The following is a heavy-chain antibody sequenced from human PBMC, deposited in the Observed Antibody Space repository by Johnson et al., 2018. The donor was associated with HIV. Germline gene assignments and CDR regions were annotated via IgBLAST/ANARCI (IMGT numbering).Heavy chain of an antibody. J-gene: IGHJ3*02. D-gene: IGHD6-13*01. CDR2: ISSSGSTI. Sequence: QVQLVESGGGLVKPGGSLRLSCAASGFTFSDYYMSWIRQAPGKGLEWVSYISSSGSTIYYADSVKGRFTISRDNSKNTLYLQMNSLRAEDTAVYYCARDPQYSSSWYPPTDAFDIWGQGTMVTVSS. CDR1: GFTFSDYY. CDR3: ARDPQYSSSWYPPTDAFDI. V-gene: IGHV3-11*04.